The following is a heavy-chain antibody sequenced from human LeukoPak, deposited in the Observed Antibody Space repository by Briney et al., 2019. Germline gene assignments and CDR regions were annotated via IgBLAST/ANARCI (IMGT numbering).Heavy chain of an antibody. CDR3: ANSITPYNYYGMDV. J-gene: IGHJ6*02. V-gene: IGHV1-69*13. D-gene: IGHD1-14*01. CDR2: IIPIFGTA. CDR1: GYTLTELS. Sequence: SVKVSCKVSGYTLTELSMHWVRQAPGKGLEWMGGIIPIFGTANYAQKFQGRVTITADESTSTAYMELSSLRSEDTAVYYCANSITPYNYYGMDVWGQGTTVTVSS.